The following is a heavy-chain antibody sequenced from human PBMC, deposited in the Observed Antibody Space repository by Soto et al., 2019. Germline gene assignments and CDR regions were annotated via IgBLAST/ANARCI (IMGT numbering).Heavy chain of an antibody. Sequence: SVEVSCKASGGTFSSYAISWVRQAPGQGLEWMGGIIPIFGTANYAQKFQGRVTITADESTSTAYMELSSLRSEDTAVYYCARRVLGYCSGGSCLDFDYWGQATLVTVSS. J-gene: IGHJ4*02. CDR3: ARRVLGYCSGGSCLDFDY. CDR1: GGTFSSYA. D-gene: IGHD2-15*01. V-gene: IGHV1-69*13. CDR2: IIPIFGTA.